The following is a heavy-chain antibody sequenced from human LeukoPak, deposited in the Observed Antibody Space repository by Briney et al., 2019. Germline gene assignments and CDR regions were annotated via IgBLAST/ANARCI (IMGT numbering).Heavy chain of an antibody. CDR3: ARINWNDGDNWFDP. V-gene: IGHV3-21*01. Sequence: GGSLRLSCAASGFTFSSYSMNWVRQALGKGLEWVSSISSSSSYIYYADSVKGRFTISRDNAKNTLYLQMNSLRAEDTAVYYCARINWNDGDNWFDPWGQGTLVTVSS. D-gene: IGHD1-20*01. J-gene: IGHJ5*02. CDR2: ISSSSSYI. CDR1: GFTFSSYS.